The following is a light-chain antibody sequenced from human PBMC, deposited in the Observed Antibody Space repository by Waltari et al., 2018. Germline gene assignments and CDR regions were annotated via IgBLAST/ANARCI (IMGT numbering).Light chain of an antibody. J-gene: IGLJ2*01. CDR3: AVWDDSLKVVF. Sequence: QSVLTQPPSTSGTPGPRVTISCSASSSDIGRNTVNWYQQLPGTSPNPRIYINNQRPSGLPDRFPCSKSGTVSYLASSGLQSEDEADYYCAVWDDSLKVVFFGGGTKLTVL. V-gene: IGLV1-44*01. CDR1: SSDIGRNT. CDR2: INN.